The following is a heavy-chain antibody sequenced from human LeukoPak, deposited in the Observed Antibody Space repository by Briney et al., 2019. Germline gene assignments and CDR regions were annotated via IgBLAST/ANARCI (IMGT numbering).Heavy chain of an antibody. D-gene: IGHD2-15*01. Sequence: ASVKVSCKASGYTFTAYYIHWVRQAPGQGLEWMGRINPNSGGTNYAQKFQGRVTMTRDTSFSTSYMEVSRLRSDDTAVYYCARDGYGSAEFNYWGQGTLVTVSS. CDR2: INPNSGGT. CDR1: GYTFTAYY. J-gene: IGHJ4*02. V-gene: IGHV1-2*06. CDR3: ARDGYGSAEFNY.